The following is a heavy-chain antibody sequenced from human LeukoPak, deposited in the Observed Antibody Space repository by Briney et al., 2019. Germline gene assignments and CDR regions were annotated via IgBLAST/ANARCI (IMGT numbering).Heavy chain of an antibody. CDR3: ARTAEASSGYSY. CDR1: GYRFISYW. CDR2: IYPGDSDT. J-gene: IGHJ4*02. V-gene: IGHV5-51*01. D-gene: IGHD3-22*01. Sequence: PGESLKISCKGSGYRFISYWIGWVRQMPGKGLEWMGIIYPGDSDTRYSPSFQGQVTTSADKSINTAYLQWSSLKASDTAMYYCARTAEASSGYSYWGQGTLVIVSS.